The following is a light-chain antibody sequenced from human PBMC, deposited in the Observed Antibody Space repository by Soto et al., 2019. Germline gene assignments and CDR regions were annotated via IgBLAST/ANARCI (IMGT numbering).Light chain of an antibody. CDR2: AAS. V-gene: IGKV1-6*01. CDR1: QGIRSA. CDR3: LLDYAYFWA. J-gene: IGKJ1*01. Sequence: AIQLTQSPSSLSASVGDRVTITCRASQGIRSALGWYQQKPGKVPTLLLYAASTLQSGVPSRFSGSGFGTDFTLTINSLQTEDFATYYCLLDYAYFWAFGQGTKVEVK.